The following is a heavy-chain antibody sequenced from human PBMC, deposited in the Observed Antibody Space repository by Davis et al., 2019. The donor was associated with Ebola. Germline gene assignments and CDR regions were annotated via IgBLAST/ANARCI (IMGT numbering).Heavy chain of an antibody. Sequence: GESLKISCAASGFSVSDNYMSWVRQAPGKGLEWVSVIYRGGSTYYVDSVKGRFTISRDNSQNTLYLQMNSLRAEDTAVYYCGGGAAAGTASIYFYYGMDVWGQGTTVTVSS. J-gene: IGHJ6*02. CDR3: GGGAAAGTASIYFYYGMDV. D-gene: IGHD6-13*01. V-gene: IGHV3-53*01. CDR1: GFSVSDNY. CDR2: IYRGGST.